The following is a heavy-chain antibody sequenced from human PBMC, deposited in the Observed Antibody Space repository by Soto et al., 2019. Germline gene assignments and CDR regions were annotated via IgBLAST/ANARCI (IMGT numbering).Heavy chain of an antibody. CDR3: ARDLGGYYYYGMDV. D-gene: IGHD2-15*01. J-gene: IGHJ6*02. V-gene: IGHV3-48*02. Sequence: GGSPRLSCAASGFTFSSYSMNWVRQAPGKGLEWVSYISSSSSTIYYADSVKGRFTISRDNAKNSLYLQMNSLRDEDTAVYYCARDLGGYYYYGMDVWGQGTTVTVSS. CDR2: ISSSSSTI. CDR1: GFTFSSYS.